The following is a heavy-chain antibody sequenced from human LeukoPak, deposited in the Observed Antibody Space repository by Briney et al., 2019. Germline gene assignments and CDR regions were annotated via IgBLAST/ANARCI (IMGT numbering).Heavy chain of an antibody. CDR2: IYYSGST. CDR1: GYSISSGYY. Sequence: SETLSLTCSVSGYSISSGYYWGWIRQPPGKGLEWIGSIYYSGSTYYNPSLKSRVTTSVDTSKNQFSLKLSSVTAADTAVYYCARVISGNTFDYWGQGTLVTVSS. J-gene: IGHJ4*02. D-gene: IGHD3-10*01. V-gene: IGHV4-38-2*02. CDR3: ARVISGNTFDY.